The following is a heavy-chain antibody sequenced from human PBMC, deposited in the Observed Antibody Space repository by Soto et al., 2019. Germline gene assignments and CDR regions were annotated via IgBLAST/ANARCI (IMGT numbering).Heavy chain of an antibody. Sequence: QVQLVQSGAEVKKPGSSVKVSCKASGGTFSSYTIIWMRQAPGQGFEYMGKITPMVGIANTAQKFQGRVTVTADKSATTANIELSSLRSEDTAVYFCASPMSPVTRDFRRWYSGMDVWGQGTTVSVSS. CDR2: ITPMVGIA. CDR1: GGTFSSYT. D-gene: IGHD4-17*01. CDR3: ASPMSPVTRDFRRWYSGMDV. J-gene: IGHJ6*02. V-gene: IGHV1-69*02.